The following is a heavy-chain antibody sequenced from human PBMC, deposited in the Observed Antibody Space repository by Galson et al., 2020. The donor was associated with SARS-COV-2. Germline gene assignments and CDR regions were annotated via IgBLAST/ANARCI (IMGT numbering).Heavy chain of an antibody. CDR2: INPNRGTT. V-gene: IGHV1-2*02. J-gene: IGHJ4*02. CDR1: GYSFTAHY. D-gene: IGHD2-21*01. CDR3: ARLLQVAKTSLHY. Sequence: ASVKVSCKASGYSFTAHYIHWVRQAPGQGLEWVGWINPNRGTTKYAEKFQGRVTMTRDVSIDTAYLELSGLTSDDTAVYFCARLLQVAKTSLHYWGQGTLVTVSS.